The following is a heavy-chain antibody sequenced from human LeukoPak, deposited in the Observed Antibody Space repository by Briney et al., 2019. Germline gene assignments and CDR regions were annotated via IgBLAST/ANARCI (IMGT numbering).Heavy chain of an antibody. CDR3: AKALAAGGPPDY. D-gene: IGHD6-13*01. CDR1: GFTFSSSA. J-gene: IGHJ4*02. V-gene: IGHV3-23*01. CDR2: ISGSAGST. Sequence: GGSLRLSCAASGFTFSSSAMNWVRQVPGKGLEWVSGISGSAGSTYYADSVKGRFTISRDISKNTLYLQMNSLRAEDTAVYYCAKALAAGGPPDYRGQGTLVTVSS.